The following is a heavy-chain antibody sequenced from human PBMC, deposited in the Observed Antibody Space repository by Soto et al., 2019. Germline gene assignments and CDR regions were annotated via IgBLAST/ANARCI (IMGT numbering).Heavy chain of an antibody. Sequence: PSETLSLTCAVSGGSISSSNWWSWVRQPPGKGLEWIGEIYHSGSTNYNPSLKSRVTISVDKSKNQFSLKLSSVTAADTAVYYCARGSSGWYPIRYSYYYYGMDLWGQGTMVTVSS. CDR2: IYHSGST. CDR1: GGSISSSNW. CDR3: ARGSSGWYPIRYSYYYYGMDL. J-gene: IGHJ6*02. V-gene: IGHV4-4*02. D-gene: IGHD6-19*01.